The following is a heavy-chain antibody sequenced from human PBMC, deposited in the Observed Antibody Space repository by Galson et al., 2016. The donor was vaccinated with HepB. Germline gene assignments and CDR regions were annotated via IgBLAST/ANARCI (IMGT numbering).Heavy chain of an antibody. D-gene: IGHD3-3*01. CDR3: ARDSGEYDLWSAYY. J-gene: IGHJ4*02. CDR1: GFTFSSYE. V-gene: IGHV3-48*03. Sequence: SLRLSCATSGFTFSSYEMNWVRQAPGKGLEWVSYISSSGNTIYYADSVKGRFTISRDNAKNSLYLQMNALRADDTAFYYCARDSGEYDLWSAYYWGQGTLVTVS. CDR2: ISSSGNTI.